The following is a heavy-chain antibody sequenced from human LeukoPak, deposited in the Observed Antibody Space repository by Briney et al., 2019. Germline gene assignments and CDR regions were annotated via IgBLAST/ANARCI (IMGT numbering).Heavy chain of an antibody. Sequence: SETLSLTCTVSGGSISSYYWSWIRQPAGKGLEWIGRIYTSGSTNYNPSLKSRVTMSVDTSKNQFSLKLSSVTAADTAVYYCARVVAARQPPYYYYMDVWGKGTTVTVSS. CDR1: GGSISSYY. D-gene: IGHD6-6*01. CDR3: ARVVAARQPPYYYYMDV. V-gene: IGHV4-4*07. CDR2: IYTSGST. J-gene: IGHJ6*03.